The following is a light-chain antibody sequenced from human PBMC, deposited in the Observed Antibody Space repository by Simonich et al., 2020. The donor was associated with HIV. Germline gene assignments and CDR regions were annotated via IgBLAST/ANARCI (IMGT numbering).Light chain of an antibody. CDR2: EGH. J-gene: IGLJ3*02. CDR3: CSYAGTSTWL. CDR1: SSDVGSYNL. V-gene: IGLV2-23*01. Sequence: QSALTQPASVSGSPGQSITISCTGTSSDVGSYNLVSWYQQQPGKAPKLMIYEGHKRPSGVSIRFSGSKSGNTASLTISGLQAEDEADYSCCSYAGTSTWLFGGGTKLTVL.